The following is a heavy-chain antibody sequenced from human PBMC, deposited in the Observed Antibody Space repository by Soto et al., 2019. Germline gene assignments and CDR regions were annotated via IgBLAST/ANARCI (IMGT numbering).Heavy chain of an antibody. CDR3: ATERRYCSSNTCPHHADSAFDY. J-gene: IGHJ4*02. V-gene: IGHV1-18*04. CDR2: ISTYNGNT. Sequence: ASVKVSCKASGYTFTSYGISWVRQAPGQGLEWMGWISTYNGNTNYAQKLQGRVTMTTDTSTSTAYMELRSLRSDDTAVYYCATERRYCSSNTCPHHADSAFDYWGQGTLVTVSS. CDR1: GYTFTSYG. D-gene: IGHD2-2*01.